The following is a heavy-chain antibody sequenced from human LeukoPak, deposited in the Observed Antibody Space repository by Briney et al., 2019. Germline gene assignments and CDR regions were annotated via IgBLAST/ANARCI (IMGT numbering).Heavy chain of an antibody. CDR3: AKDKGLLHYYGLDV. D-gene: IGHD2-15*01. V-gene: IGHV3-30*18. CDR2: ISYDGSNK. J-gene: IGHJ6*02. Sequence: GGSLRLSCAASGFIFISYGMHWVRQAPGKGLEWVALISYDGSNKYYGDSAKGRFTISRDNSKNTLYLQMNRLRAEDTALYFCAKDKGLLHYYGLDVWGQGTTVTVSS. CDR1: GFIFISYG.